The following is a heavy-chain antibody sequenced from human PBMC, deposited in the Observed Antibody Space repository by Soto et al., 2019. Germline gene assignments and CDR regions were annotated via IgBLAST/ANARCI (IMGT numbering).Heavy chain of an antibody. CDR1: GFTFSSYA. CDR3: AKGRMGLHRDMDV. V-gene: IGHV3-23*01. CDR2: ITGGGGST. Sequence: EVQLLDSGGGLVQPGGSLRLSCAASGFTFSSYAMSWVRQAPGKGLEWVSGITGGGGSTYYTDSGKGRFTISRDNSKNTLYLQMNSLIAEDTAVDYCAKGRMGLHRDMDVWGQGLTVTASS. D-gene: IGHD2-21*02. J-gene: IGHJ6*02.